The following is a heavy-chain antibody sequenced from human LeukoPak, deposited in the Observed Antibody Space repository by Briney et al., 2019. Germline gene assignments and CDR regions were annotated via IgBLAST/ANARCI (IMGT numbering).Heavy chain of an antibody. Sequence: PSETLSLTCTVSGGSISSSGYYWGWIRQPPGKGLEWIGSIYYSGSTYYNPSLKSRVTISVDTSKNQFSLNLSSVTAADTAVYYCARQKNSPHCSGGTCYLDYWGQGTLVTVSS. V-gene: IGHV4-39*01. CDR1: GGSISSSGYY. CDR3: ARQKNSPHCSGGTCYLDY. CDR2: IYYSGST. J-gene: IGHJ4*02. D-gene: IGHD2-15*01.